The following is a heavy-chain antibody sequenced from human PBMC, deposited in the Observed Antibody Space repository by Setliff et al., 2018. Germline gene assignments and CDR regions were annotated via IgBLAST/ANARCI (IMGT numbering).Heavy chain of an antibody. D-gene: IGHD6-19*01. CDR3: ARRPIALAGYRKGAFDL. CDR2: VSTYNGDT. CDR1: GYSFTSFS. Sequence: ASVKVSCKASGYSFTSFSITWVRQAPGQGLEWLGWVSTYNGDTKSAQKFRGRVTMTTDISTSTVYMELRTLRSDDTAVYYCARRPIALAGYRKGAFDLWGQGTMVTVSS. J-gene: IGHJ3*01. V-gene: IGHV1-18*01.